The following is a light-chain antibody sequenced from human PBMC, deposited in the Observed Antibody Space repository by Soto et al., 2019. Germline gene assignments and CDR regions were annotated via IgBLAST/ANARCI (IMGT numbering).Light chain of an antibody. Sequence: QSALTQPASVSASPGQSITISCTGTSSDIGCYIYVYWYQHHPGKAPRLMIYEVSSRPSGGSNRFSGSKSGNTASLTISGLQAEDEAQYYCSSYSSANTVIFGGGTKLTVL. CDR3: SSYSSANTVI. CDR2: EVS. CDR1: SSDIGCYIY. J-gene: IGLJ2*01. V-gene: IGLV2-14*01.